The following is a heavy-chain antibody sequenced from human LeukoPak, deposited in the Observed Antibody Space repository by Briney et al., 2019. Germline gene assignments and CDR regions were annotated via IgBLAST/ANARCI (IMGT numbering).Heavy chain of an antibody. CDR3: ARGSESYYEAVDY. D-gene: IGHD1-26*01. V-gene: IGHV1-2*02. J-gene: IGHJ4*02. Sequence: GASVKVSCKASGYTFTGSYMHWVRQAPGQGLEWMGLINPNSGGTNYAQKFQGRVTMTRETSIRTAYMELSRLRSDDTAVYYCARGSESYYEAVDYWGQGTLVSVPS. CDR2: INPNSGGT. CDR1: GYTFTGSY.